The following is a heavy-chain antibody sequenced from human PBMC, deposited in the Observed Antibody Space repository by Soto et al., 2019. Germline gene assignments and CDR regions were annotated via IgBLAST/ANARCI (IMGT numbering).Heavy chain of an antibody. J-gene: IGHJ6*02. CDR3: ASSPRGYCSSTSCRELGNYYGMDV. CDR1: GYSFTSYW. Sequence: GESLKISCKVSGYSFTSYWISWVRQMPGKGLEWMGRIDPSDSYTNYSPSFQGHVTISADKSISTAYLQWSSLKASDTAMYYCASSPRGYCSSTSCRELGNYYGMDVWGQGT. V-gene: IGHV5-10-1*01. CDR2: IDPSDSYT. D-gene: IGHD2-2*01.